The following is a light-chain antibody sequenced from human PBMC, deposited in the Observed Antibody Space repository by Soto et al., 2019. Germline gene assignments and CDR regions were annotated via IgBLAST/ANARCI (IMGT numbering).Light chain of an antibody. CDR2: GAS. CDR1: QSISSSY. V-gene: IGKV3-20*01. Sequence: EVVLTRSPGTLSLSPGERGTLSCRASQSISSSYLAWYQQKPGQAPRLLIYGASRRATGIADRFSGSGSGTDFTLTISRLDPEDFAVYYCQQYGGSPWTFGQGTKVDIK. CDR3: QQYGGSPWT. J-gene: IGKJ1*01.